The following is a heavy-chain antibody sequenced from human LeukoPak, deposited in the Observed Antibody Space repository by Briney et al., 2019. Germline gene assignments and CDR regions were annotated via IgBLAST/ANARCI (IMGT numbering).Heavy chain of an antibody. CDR3: AKSPTYYYDSSGYYYDY. CDR1: RFTFSNYW. J-gene: IGHJ4*02. CDR2: ISGSDGST. Sequence: GGSLRLSCAASRFTFSNYWMSWVRQPPAKGLEWVSAISGSDGSTYYADSVKRRFTISRDNSKNTLYLQKNSLRAEDTAVYYCAKSPTYYYDSSGYYYDYWGQGTLVTVSS. V-gene: IGHV3-23*01. D-gene: IGHD3-22*01.